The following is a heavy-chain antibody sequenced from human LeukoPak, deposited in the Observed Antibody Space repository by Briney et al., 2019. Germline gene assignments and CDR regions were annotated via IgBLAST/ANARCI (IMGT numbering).Heavy chain of an antibody. CDR2: IYYSGST. Sequence: PSETLSLTCTVSGGSISSYYWSWIRQPPGKGLEWIGYIYYSGSTNYNPSLKSRVTISVDTSKNQFSLKLSSVTAADTAVYYCAREAAGPFDYWGQGTLVTVSS. J-gene: IGHJ4*02. V-gene: IGHV4-59*01. D-gene: IGHD6-13*01. CDR1: GGSISSYY. CDR3: AREAAGPFDY.